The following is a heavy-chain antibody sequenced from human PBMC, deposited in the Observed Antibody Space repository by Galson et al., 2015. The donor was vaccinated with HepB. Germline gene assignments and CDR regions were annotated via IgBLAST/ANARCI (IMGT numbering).Heavy chain of an antibody. Sequence: QSGAEVKKPGESLKISCKASGYSFTNNWIGWVRQMPGKGLEWVGIIYPGDSDARYSPSFQGQVTISVDKSISTAYLQWSSLKASDTAMYYCARHSLPIPYYFDYWGQGTLVTVSS. D-gene: IGHD2-21*01. CDR3: ARHSLPIPYYFDY. V-gene: IGHV5-51*01. CDR2: IYPGDSDA. CDR1: GYSFTNNW. J-gene: IGHJ4*02.